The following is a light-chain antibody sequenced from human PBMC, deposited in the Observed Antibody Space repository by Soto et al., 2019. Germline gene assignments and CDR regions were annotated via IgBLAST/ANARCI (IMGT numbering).Light chain of an antibody. CDR2: EGS. Sequence: QSALTQPASVSGSPGQSITISCTGTSIDVGSYNLVSWYQQHPGKAPELMIYEGSKRPSGVSNRFSGSKSGNTASLTISGLQAEDEADYYCCSYAGSSTVFGTGTKVTVL. J-gene: IGLJ1*01. CDR1: SIDVGSYNL. CDR3: CSYAGSSTV. V-gene: IGLV2-23*03.